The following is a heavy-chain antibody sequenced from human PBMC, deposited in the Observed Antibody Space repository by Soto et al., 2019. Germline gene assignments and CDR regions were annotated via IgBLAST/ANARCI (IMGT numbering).Heavy chain of an antibody. V-gene: IGHV4-59*01. CDR1: GGSISSYY. CDR2: IYYSGST. CDR3: ARGLYFYDSSGPFYY. J-gene: IGHJ4*02. D-gene: IGHD3-22*01. Sequence: SETLSLTCTVSGGSISSYYWSWIRQPPGKGLEWIGYIYYSGSTNYNPSLKSRVTISVDTSKNQFSLKLSSVTAADTAVYYCARGLYFYDSSGPFYYWGQGTLVTVSS.